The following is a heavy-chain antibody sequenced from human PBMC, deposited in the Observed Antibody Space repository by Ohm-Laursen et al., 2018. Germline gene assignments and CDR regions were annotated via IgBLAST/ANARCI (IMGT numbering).Heavy chain of an antibody. CDR1: GIIVSGNY. CDR3: ARGILTGYCVDY. CDR2: IYSGGST. Sequence: LSLTCAASGIIVSGNYMNWVRQAPGKGLEWVSVIYSGGSTYYADSVKGRFTISRDNSKNTLYLQMNSLRAEDTAVYYCARGILTGYCVDYWGQGTLVTVSS. D-gene: IGHD3-9*01. V-gene: IGHV3-66*01. J-gene: IGHJ4*02.